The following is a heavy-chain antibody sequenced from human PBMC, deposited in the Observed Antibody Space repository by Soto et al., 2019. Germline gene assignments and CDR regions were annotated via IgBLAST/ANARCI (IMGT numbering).Heavy chain of an antibody. CDR2: IYYSGST. Sequence: QLQLQESGPGLVKPSETLSLTCTVSGGSISSSTYYWGWIRQPPGKGLEWIGSIYYSGSTYYNPALKSRVTISVDTSKNQFSLKLSSVTAADTAVYYCANSYGDYVSYWGQGTLVPVSS. J-gene: IGHJ4*02. CDR1: GGSISSSTYY. CDR3: ANSYGDYVSY. D-gene: IGHD4-17*01. V-gene: IGHV4-39*01.